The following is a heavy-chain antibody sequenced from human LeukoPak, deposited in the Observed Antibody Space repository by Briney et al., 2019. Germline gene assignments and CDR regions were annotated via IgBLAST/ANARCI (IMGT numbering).Heavy chain of an antibody. J-gene: IGHJ4*02. CDR2: IYYSGST. CDR3: ARQVLRVRYYFDY. CDR1: GGSVSSGSYY. V-gene: IGHV4-61*01. Sequence: SETLSLTCTVSGGSVSSGSYYWSWIRQPPGKGLEWIGYIYYSGSTNYNPALKSRVTISVDTSKNQFSLKLSSVTAADTAVYYCARQVLRVRYYFDYWGQGTLVTVSS. D-gene: IGHD3-10*01.